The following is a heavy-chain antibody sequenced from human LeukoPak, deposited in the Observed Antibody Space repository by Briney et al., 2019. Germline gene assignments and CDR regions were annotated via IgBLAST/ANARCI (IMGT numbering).Heavy chain of an antibody. V-gene: IGHV3-30-3*01. D-gene: IGHD3-3*01. CDR1: GFTFSSYA. Sequence: PGGSLRLSCAASGFTFSSYAMHWVRQAPGKGLEWVAVISYDGSNKYYADSVKGRFTISRDNSMNTLYLQMNSLRAEDTAVYYCANSYYDFWSGYDYYWGQGTLVTVSS. J-gene: IGHJ4*02. CDR2: ISYDGSNK. CDR3: ANSYYDFWSGYDYY.